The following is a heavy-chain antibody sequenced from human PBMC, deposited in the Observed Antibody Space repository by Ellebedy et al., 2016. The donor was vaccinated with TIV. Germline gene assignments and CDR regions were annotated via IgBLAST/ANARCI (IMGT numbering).Heavy chain of an antibody. CDR2: MNPNSGNT. CDR1: GYTFTTYY. CDR3: ARDPPRTGDSYFDL. Sequence: ASVKVSCKASGYTFTTYYIHWVRQAPGQGLEWMGWMNPNSGNTGYAQKFQGRVTMTRNTSISTAYMELSSLRSEDTAVYYCARDPPRTGDSYFDLWGRGTLVTVSS. J-gene: IGHJ2*01. V-gene: IGHV1-8*02. D-gene: IGHD1-1*01.